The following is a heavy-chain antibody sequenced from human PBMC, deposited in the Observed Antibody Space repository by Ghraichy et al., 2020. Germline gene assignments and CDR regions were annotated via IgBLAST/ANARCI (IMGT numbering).Heavy chain of an antibody. J-gene: IGHJ4*02. CDR3: ALGGAVAGPYIHY. D-gene: IGHD6-19*01. CDR2: IYHTGST. CDR1: SDSISTYY. V-gene: IGHV4-59*01. Sequence: SETLSLTCNVSSDSISTYYWTWIRQPPGKELEWIGSIYHTGSTNYNPSLKSRVAISVDTSKNQFSLNLYSVTAADTAVYYCALGGAVAGPYIHYWGQGTLVSVSS.